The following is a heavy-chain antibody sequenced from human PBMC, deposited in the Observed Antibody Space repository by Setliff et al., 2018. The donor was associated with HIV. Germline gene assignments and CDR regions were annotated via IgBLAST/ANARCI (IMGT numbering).Heavy chain of an antibody. D-gene: IGHD3-3*01. Sequence: PSETLSLTCTVSGGSISSYYWSWIRQPAGKGLEWIGRIYYSGSTYYNPSLKSRVTISVDTSKNQFSLRLTSVTAADTAMYYCARHDFWSGYHNWFDPWGQGTLVTVSS. CDR1: GGSISSYY. CDR2: IYYSGST. CDR3: ARHDFWSGYHNWFDP. V-gene: IGHV4-59*05. J-gene: IGHJ5*02.